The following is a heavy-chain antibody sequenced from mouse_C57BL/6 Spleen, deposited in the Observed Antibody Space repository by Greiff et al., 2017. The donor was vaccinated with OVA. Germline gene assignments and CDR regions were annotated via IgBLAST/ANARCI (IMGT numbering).Heavy chain of an antibody. CDR1: GYSFTGYY. CDR3: ARSRDYGKDYYAMDY. V-gene: IGHV1-31*01. J-gene: IGHJ4*01. Sequence: EVMLVESGPELVKPGASVKISCKASGYSFTGYYMHWVKQSHGNILDWIGYIYPYNGVSSYNQKFKGKATLTVDKSSSTAYMELRSLTSEDSAVYYCARSRDYGKDYYAMDYWGQGTSVTVSS. D-gene: IGHD2-1*01. CDR2: IYPYNGVS.